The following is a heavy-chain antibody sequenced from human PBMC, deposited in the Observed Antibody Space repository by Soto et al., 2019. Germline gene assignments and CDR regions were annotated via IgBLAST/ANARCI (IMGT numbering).Heavy chain of an antibody. J-gene: IGHJ6*02. CDR3: ARDTNSWNYGYYYYGMDV. D-gene: IGHD1-7*01. V-gene: IGHV6-1*01. CDR2: TYYRSKWYN. Sequence: SQTLSLTCAISRDSVSSNSAAWNWIRQSPSRGLEWLGRTYYRSKWYNDYAVSVKSRITINPDTSKNQFCLQLNSVTPEYTAVYYCARDTNSWNYGYYYYGMDVWGQGTTVTVSS. CDR1: RDSVSSNSAA.